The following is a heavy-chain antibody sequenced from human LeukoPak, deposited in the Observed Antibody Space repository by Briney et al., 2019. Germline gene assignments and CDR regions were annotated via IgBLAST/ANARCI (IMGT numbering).Heavy chain of an antibody. Sequence: PSQTLSLTCTVSGDSINNGAYFWSWIRQHPGKGLEWIGYIYYSGGTYYNPSLKSRVTISVDWSANQFSLKLGSVTAADTAVYYCARDRYCRDSDCSTPSYGMDVWGQGTTVSVSS. CDR1: GDSINNGAYF. CDR2: IYYSGGT. CDR3: ARDRYCRDSDCSTPSYGMDV. V-gene: IGHV4-31*03. J-gene: IGHJ6*02. D-gene: IGHD2-15*01.